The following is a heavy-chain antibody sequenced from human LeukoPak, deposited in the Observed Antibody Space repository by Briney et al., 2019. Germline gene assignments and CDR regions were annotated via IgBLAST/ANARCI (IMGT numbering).Heavy chain of an antibody. V-gene: IGHV1-46*01. Sequence: ASVKVSCKASGYTFTGYYMHWVRQAPGQGLEWMGIINPSGGSTSYAQKFQGRVTMTRDTSTSTVYMELSSLRSEDTAVYYCARVSILGDYYYYGMDVWGQGTTVTVSS. CDR2: INPSGGST. J-gene: IGHJ6*02. CDR3: ARVSILGDYYYYGMDV. CDR1: GYTFTGYY. D-gene: IGHD3-16*01.